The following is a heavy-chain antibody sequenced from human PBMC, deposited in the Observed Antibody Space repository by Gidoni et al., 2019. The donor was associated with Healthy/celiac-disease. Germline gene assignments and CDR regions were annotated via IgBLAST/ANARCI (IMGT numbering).Heavy chain of an antibody. CDR3: ARDHGSYEVWFDP. J-gene: IGHJ5*02. Sequence: QVQLVQSGAEVKKPGSSVKVSCKASGYTFTSYAMHWVRQAPGQRLEWMGWINAGNGNTKYSQKFQGRVTITRDTSASTAYMELSSLRSEDTAVYDCARDHGSYEVWFDPWGQGTLVTVSS. V-gene: IGHV1-3*01. CDR1: GYTFTSYA. D-gene: IGHD1-26*01. CDR2: INAGNGNT.